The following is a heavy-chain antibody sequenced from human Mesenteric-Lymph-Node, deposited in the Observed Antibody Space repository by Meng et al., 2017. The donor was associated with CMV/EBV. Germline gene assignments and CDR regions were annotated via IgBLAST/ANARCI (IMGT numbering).Heavy chain of an antibody. V-gene: IGHV1-18*01. CDR3: ARVSGSSSTSKDYYGMDV. CDR1: GYTFTSYG. CDR2: ISAYNGNT. J-gene: IGHJ6*01. D-gene: IGHD2-2*01. Sequence: ASVKVSCKASGYTFTSYGISWVRQAPGQGLEWMGWISAYNGNTNYAQKLQGRVTMTTDTSTSTAYMELSSLRSEDTAVYYCARVSGSSSTSKDYYGMDVWGQGTTVTVSS.